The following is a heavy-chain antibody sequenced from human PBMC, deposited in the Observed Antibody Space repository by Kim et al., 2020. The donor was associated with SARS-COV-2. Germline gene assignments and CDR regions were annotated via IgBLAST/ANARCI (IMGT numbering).Heavy chain of an antibody. CDR2: NHPVTHMT. CDR1: GYTFTEYY. D-gene: IGHD6-19*01. V-gene: IGHV1-46*03. Sequence: ASVKVSCKASGYTFTEYYLHWVRQAPGQGLEWMGINHPVTHMTTYEQKFQGRVSMTSDTSTNTYYMELSSLKSEDTAVYYCAREWRSGSDALDYWGQGTLVTVSS. J-gene: IGHJ4*02. CDR3: AREWRSGSDALDY.